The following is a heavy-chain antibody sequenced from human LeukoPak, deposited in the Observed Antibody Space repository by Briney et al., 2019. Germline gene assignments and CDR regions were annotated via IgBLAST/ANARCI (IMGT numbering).Heavy chain of an antibody. D-gene: IGHD3-22*01. CDR3: AKDKSSGYPNNWFDP. CDR1: GFTFSSYE. V-gene: IGHV3-48*03. Sequence: GGSLRLSCAASGFTFSSYEMNWVRQAPGKGLEWVSYISSSGSTIYYADSVKGRFTISRDNSKITLFLQMNSLRAEDTALYYCAKDKSSGYPNNWFDPWGQGTLVTVSS. CDR2: ISSSGSTI. J-gene: IGHJ5*02.